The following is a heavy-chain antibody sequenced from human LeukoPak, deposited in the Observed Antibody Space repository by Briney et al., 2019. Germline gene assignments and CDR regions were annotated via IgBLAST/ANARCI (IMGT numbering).Heavy chain of an antibody. Sequence: ASVKVSCKASGYTFTSYDINWVRQATGQGLEWMGWMNPNSGNTGYAQKFQGRVTTTRNTSISTAYMGLSSLRSEDTAVYYCAREGLRSSSWDDSNWFDPWGQGTLVTVSS. J-gene: IGHJ5*02. CDR1: GYTFTSYD. CDR3: AREGLRSSSWDDSNWFDP. CDR2: MNPNSGNT. D-gene: IGHD6-13*01. V-gene: IGHV1-8*01.